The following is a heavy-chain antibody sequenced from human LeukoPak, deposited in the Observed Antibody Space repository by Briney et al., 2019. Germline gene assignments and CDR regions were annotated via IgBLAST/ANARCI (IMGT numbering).Heavy chain of an antibody. CDR1: GYTFTSYG. CDR3: ARESDGSGSYSPYDY. D-gene: IGHD3-10*01. Sequence: EASVKVSCKASGYTFTSYGISWVRQAPGQGLEWMGWISAYNGNTNYAQKLQGRVTMTTDTSTSTAYMELSRLRSDDTAVYYCARESDGSGSYSPYDYWGQGTLVTVSS. V-gene: IGHV1-18*01. CDR2: ISAYNGNT. J-gene: IGHJ4*02.